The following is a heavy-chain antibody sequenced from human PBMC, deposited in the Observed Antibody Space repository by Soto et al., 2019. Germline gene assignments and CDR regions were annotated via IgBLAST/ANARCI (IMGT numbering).Heavy chain of an antibody. CDR1: GYTFSTYY. D-gene: IGHD4-4*01. CDR2: INPSGGST. CDR3: ARYDYNGYYFDY. J-gene: IGHJ4*02. Sequence: ASVKVSCKASGYTFSTYYMHWVRQAPGQGYEWMGIINPSGGSTTYAQNFQGRVTMTRDTSTTTVYMELSSLKSEDTAVYYCARYDYNGYYFDYWGQGTLVTVSS. V-gene: IGHV1-46*01.